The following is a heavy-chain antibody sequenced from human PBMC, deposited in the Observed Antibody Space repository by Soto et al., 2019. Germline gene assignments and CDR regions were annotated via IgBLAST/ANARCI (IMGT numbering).Heavy chain of an antibody. D-gene: IGHD6-13*01. CDR2: IKSKIDDETT. CDR1: GFTFSNAW. V-gene: IGHV3-15*01. CDR3: ITVEVQAGTNDWGYYYYYMDV. J-gene: IGHJ6*03. Sequence: EVQVVESGGGLVKPGGSLRLSCEGSGFTFSNAWMSWVRQAPGKGLEWVGRIKSKIDDETTVYAAPVKGRFTISRDDSKNTLYQQMNSLKTEDTDMYYCITVEVQAGTNDWGYYYYYMDVWGKGTTVTVSS.